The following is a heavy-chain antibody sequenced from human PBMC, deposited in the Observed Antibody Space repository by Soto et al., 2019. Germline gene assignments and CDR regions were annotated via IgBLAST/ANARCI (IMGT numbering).Heavy chain of an antibody. J-gene: IGHJ6*03. CDR2: IIPILGIA. D-gene: IGHD2-2*01. CDR1: GGTFSSYT. CDR3: ARDDSTSRVHAYYYMDV. Sequence: QVQLVQSGAEVKKPGSSVKVSCKASGGTFSSYTISWVRQAPGQGLEWMGRIIPILGIANYAQKFQGRVTITADKSTSTAYIELSSLRSEDTAVYYCARDDSTSRVHAYYYMDVWGKGTTVTVSS. V-gene: IGHV1-69*08.